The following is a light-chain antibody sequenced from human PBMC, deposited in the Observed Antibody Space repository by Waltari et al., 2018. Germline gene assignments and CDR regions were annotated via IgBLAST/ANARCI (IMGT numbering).Light chain of an antibody. CDR1: QSVSSSY. Sequence: EIVLTQSPGTLSLSPGERATLSCRASQSVSSSYLAWYQQKPGQAPRLLIYGTSSRATGSPDRCSGSGSGTDVTLTISRLEPEDFAVYYCQLYGSSPPNTFGQGTKLEIK. CDR3: QLYGSSPPNT. J-gene: IGKJ2*01. CDR2: GTS. V-gene: IGKV3-20*01.